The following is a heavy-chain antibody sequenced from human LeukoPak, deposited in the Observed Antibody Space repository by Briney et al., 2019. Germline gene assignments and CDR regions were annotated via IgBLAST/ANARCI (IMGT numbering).Heavy chain of an antibody. J-gene: IGHJ3*02. CDR1: GGTFSSYA. CDR2: IIPIFGTA. Sequence: SVKVSCKASGGTFSSYAISWVRQAPGQGLEWMGGIIPIFGTANYAQKFQGRVTITTDESTSTAYMELSSLRSEDTAVYYCARGTDKSAVAGTDAFDIWGQGTMVTVSS. D-gene: IGHD6-19*01. CDR3: ARGTDKSAVAGTDAFDI. V-gene: IGHV1-69*05.